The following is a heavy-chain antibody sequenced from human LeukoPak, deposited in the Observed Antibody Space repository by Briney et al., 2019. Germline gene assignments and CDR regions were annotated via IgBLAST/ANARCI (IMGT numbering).Heavy chain of an antibody. CDR2: IYNSGTT. J-gene: IGHJ5*02. CDR1: GGSISSYY. CDR3: ARCRHSSWWYNWFDP. Sequence: PSETLSLTCTISGGSISSYYWSWIRQPPGKGLEWIGYIYNSGTTNYNPSLNSRVTISIDTSKNPFSLKLSSVTAADTAVYYCARCRHSSWWYNWFDPWGQGTLVTVSS. V-gene: IGHV4-59*12. D-gene: IGHD6-13*01.